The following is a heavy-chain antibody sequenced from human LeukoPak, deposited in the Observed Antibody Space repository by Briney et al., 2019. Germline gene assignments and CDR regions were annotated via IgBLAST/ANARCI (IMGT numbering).Heavy chain of an antibody. CDR3: AREGAAGDSVSSHHPGDDAFDI. J-gene: IGHJ3*02. D-gene: IGHD1-26*01. V-gene: IGHV3-64*01. CDR1: GFTFSSYA. CDR2: ISSNGGST. Sequence: GGSLRLSCAASGFTFSSYAMHWVRQAPGKGLEYVSVISSNGGSTYYANSVKGRFTISRDNSKNTLYLQMGSLRAEDMAVYYCAREGAAGDSVSSHHPGDDAFDIWGAGKMVTVSS.